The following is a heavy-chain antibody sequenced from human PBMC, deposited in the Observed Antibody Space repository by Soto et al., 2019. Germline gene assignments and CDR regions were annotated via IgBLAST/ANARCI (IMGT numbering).Heavy chain of an antibody. Sequence: PSQTLSLTCAISGDSVSSTSTAWSWIRQSPSRGLEWLGRTYYRSKWYSDYAVSVKSRITINPDTSKNQLSLQLNSVTPEDTAVYYCARGSYYSGWVWGQGTLGTVFS. J-gene: IGHJ4*02. D-gene: IGHD6-19*01. CDR1: GDSVSSTSTA. CDR2: TYYRSKWYS. CDR3: ARGSYYSGWV. V-gene: IGHV6-1*01.